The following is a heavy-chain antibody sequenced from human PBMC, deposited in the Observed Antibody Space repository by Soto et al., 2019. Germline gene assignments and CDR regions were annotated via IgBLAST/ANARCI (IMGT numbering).Heavy chain of an antibody. V-gene: IGHV1-2*02. CDR2: INPATGAA. CDR3: ASGGGVGVARSAAFHM. D-gene: IGHD3-3*01. Sequence: QLHLVQSGAVVKKPGASVTVSCSASGYPVTAYYMHWVRQAPGRGLEWMGGINPATGAAKYTQTFQGRVTRAKDTSTSTVFMEVSGLTSEDPAVFYCASGGGVGVARSAAFHMWGQGTLVTVSS. CDR1: GYPVTAYY. J-gene: IGHJ3*02.